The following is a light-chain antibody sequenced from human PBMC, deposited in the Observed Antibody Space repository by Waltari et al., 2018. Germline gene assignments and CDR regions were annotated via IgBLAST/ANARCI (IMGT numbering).Light chain of an antibody. V-gene: IGLV1-47*01. CDR2: RND. CDR3: ATWDDNLSHWV. CDR1: SSNIGSTY. Sequence: QSVLTQPPSASGTPGQGVTISCSGSSSNIGSTYVSWYQHLPGTAPKLLIYRNDQRPSGVPARFSGSKSGTSASLDISGLRSEDEADYHCATWDDNLSHWVFGGGTKMTVL. J-gene: IGLJ3*02.